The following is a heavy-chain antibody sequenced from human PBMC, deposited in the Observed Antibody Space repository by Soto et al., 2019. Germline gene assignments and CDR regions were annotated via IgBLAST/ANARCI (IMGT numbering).Heavy chain of an antibody. CDR2: ISHDGGDK. Sequence: PGGSLRLSCAASGFTFSSYTMHWVRQTPGKGLEWVADISHDGGDKYYADSVKGRFTISRDNSKNSLYLQMNSLRAEDTAVYYCARYDSSGYYWPYYYYGMDVWGQGTTVTVSS. V-gene: IGHV3-30-3*01. J-gene: IGHJ6*02. CDR3: ARYDSSGYYWPYYYYGMDV. D-gene: IGHD3-22*01. CDR1: GFTFSSYT.